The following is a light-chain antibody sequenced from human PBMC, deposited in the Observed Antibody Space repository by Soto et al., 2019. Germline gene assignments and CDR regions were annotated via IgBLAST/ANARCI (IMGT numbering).Light chain of an antibody. CDR1: SSDVGRYNL. Sequence: QSALTQPASVSGSLGQSITISCTGSSSDVGRYNLVSWYQQHPGKAPKLLIYEDIERPSGVSNRFSGSKSGNTASLTISGLQTEDEADYYCCSYAGGTSLVFGGGTKVTVL. CDR2: EDI. J-gene: IGLJ2*01. V-gene: IGLV2-23*01. CDR3: CSYAGGTSLV.